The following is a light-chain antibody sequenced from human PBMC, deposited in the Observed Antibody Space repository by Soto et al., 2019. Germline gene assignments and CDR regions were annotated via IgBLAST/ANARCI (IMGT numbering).Light chain of an antibody. V-gene: IGLV2-8*01. CDR1: SSDVGAYNY. Sequence: QSALTQPPSASGSPGQSVTISCTGTSSDVGAYNYVSWYQQHPGKAPRLMIYEVNKRPSGVPDRFSGSKSGNTASLTVSGLQADYEADYYCASYAGSDTVLFGGGTKVTVL. CDR2: EVN. J-gene: IGLJ2*01. CDR3: ASYAGSDTVL.